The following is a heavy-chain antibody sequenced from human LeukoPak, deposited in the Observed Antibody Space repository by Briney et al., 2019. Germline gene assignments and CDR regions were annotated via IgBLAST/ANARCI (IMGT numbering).Heavy chain of an antibody. CDR2: VSYDGGNK. CDR1: GFTFSSYG. Sequence: PGGSLRLSCAASGFTFSSYGTHWVRQAPGKGLEWVAVVSYDGGNKYYADSVKGRFTISRDNSQNTVYLQMNSLRAEDTAVYYCAKRAGQYGMDVWGQGTTVTVSS. V-gene: IGHV3-30*18. D-gene: IGHD4/OR15-4a*01. J-gene: IGHJ6*02. CDR3: AKRAGQYGMDV.